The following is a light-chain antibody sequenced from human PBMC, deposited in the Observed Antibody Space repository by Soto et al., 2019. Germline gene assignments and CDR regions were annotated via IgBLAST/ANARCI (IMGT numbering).Light chain of an antibody. CDR3: CSHAGSYTYV. CDR2: DVS. J-gene: IGLJ1*01. Sequence: QSVLTQPRSVSGSPRQSVTISCTGTSSDVGGYNYVSWYQQHPGKAPKLMIYDVSKRPSGVPDRFSGSKSGNTASLTVSGLQAEDEADYYCCSHAGSYTYVFGTGTKVTVL. CDR1: SSDVGGYNY. V-gene: IGLV2-11*01.